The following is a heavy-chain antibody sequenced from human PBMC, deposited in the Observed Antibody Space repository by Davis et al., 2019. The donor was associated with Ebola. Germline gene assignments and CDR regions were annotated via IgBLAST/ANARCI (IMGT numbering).Heavy chain of an antibody. D-gene: IGHD3-22*01. CDR2: IYYSGST. Sequence: SETLSLTCTVSGGSISSYYWSWIRQPPGKGLEWIGYIYYSGSTNYNPSLKSRVTISVDKSKNQFSLKLSSVTAADTAVYYCARDARYYYDSSGYYNSYYFDYWGQGTLVTVSS. CDR1: GGSISSYY. J-gene: IGHJ4*02. V-gene: IGHV4-59*12. CDR3: ARDARYYYDSSGYYNSYYFDY.